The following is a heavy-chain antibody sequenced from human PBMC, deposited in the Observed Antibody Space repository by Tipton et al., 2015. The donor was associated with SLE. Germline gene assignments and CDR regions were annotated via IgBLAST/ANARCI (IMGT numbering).Heavy chain of an antibody. D-gene: IGHD3-3*01. CDR2: IYHSGST. Sequence: LRLSCTVSGYSISSGYYWGWIRQPPGKGLEWIGSIYHSGSTYYNPSLKSRVTISVDTSKNQFSLKLSSVTAADTAVYYCARAGRYYDFWSGGYYYYGMDVWGQGTTVTVSS. V-gene: IGHV4-38-2*02. J-gene: IGHJ6*02. CDR1: GYSISSGYY. CDR3: ARAGRYYDFWSGGYYYYGMDV.